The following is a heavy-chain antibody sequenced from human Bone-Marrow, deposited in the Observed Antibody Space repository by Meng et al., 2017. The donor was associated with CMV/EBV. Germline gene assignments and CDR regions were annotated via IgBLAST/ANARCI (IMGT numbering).Heavy chain of an antibody. D-gene: IGHD4-23*01. V-gene: IGHV3-74*01. J-gene: IGHJ4*02. CDR3: TAPGGNLPV. Sequence: GGSLRLSCAASGFTFSSYWMHWVRQAPGKGLVWVSRINSGGSSTSYADSVKGRFTISRDNAKNTLYLQMNSLRAEDTAVYYCTAPGGNLPVWGQGPRVTVAS. CDR1: GFTFSSYW. CDR2: INSGGSST.